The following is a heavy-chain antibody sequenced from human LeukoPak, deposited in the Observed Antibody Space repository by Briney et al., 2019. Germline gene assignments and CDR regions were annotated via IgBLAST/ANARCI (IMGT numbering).Heavy chain of an antibody. Sequence: ASVKVSCKASGYTFTSYSMNWVRQAPGQGLEYMGWINANTGNPTYAQGFTGRFVFSLDTSVSTAYLQISSLKAEDTAVYYCARDFPARDWFFDLWGRGTLVAVSS. V-gene: IGHV7-4-1*02. CDR3: ARDFPARDWFFDL. CDR1: GYTFTSYS. CDR2: INANTGNP. J-gene: IGHJ2*01.